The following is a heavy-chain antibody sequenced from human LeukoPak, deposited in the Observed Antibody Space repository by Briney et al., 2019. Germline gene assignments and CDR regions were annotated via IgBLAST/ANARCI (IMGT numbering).Heavy chain of an antibody. D-gene: IGHD3-22*01. CDR1: GDSISSYY. CDR2: IYYSGST. V-gene: IGHV4-59*01. Sequence: SETLSLTCTVSGDSISSYYWSWIRQPPGKGLEWIGYIYYSGSTRNNPSLQSRVIISIDTSKNQISLKLSSVTAADTAVYYCARPLGNGYSYWYFDLWGRGTLVTVSS. J-gene: IGHJ2*01. CDR3: ARPLGNGYSYWYFDL.